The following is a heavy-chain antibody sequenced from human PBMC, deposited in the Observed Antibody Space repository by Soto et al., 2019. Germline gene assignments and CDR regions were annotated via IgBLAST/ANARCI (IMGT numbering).Heavy chain of an antibody. J-gene: IGHJ5*02. CDR2: IIPIFGTA. Sequence: QVQLVQSGAEVKKPGSSVKVSCKASGGTFSSYAISWLRQAPGQGLEWMGGIIPIFGTANYAQKFQGRVTITADESTSTAYMELSSLRSEDTAVYYCARGWFGELKPLNWFDPWGQGTLVTVSS. CDR1: GGTFSSYA. CDR3: ARGWFGELKPLNWFDP. D-gene: IGHD3-10*01. V-gene: IGHV1-69*01.